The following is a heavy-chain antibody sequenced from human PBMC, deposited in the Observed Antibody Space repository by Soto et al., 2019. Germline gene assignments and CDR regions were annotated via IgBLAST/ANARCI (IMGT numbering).Heavy chain of an antibody. CDR1: GYTFTSYG. CDR3: ARVVDYCDPYYYYGMDV. Sequence: GASVKVSCKASGYTFTSYGISWVRQAPGQGFEWMGWISAYNGNTNYAQKLQGRVTMTTDTSTSTAYMELRSLRAEDTAVYYCARVVDYCDPYYYYGMDVWGQGTTVTVSS. V-gene: IGHV1-18*01. CDR2: ISAYNGNT. J-gene: IGHJ6*02. D-gene: IGHD3-22*01.